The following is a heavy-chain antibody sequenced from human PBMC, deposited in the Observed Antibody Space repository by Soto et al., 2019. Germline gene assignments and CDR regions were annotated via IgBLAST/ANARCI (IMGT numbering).Heavy chain of an antibody. CDR2: IWYDGSNK. CDR3: ARAGNPGSWYGHWFDP. V-gene: IGHV3-33*01. CDR1: GFTFSSYG. Sequence: QVQLVESGGGVVQPGRSLRLSCAASGFTFSSYGMHWVRQAPGKGLEWVAVIWYDGSNKYYADSVKGRFTISRDNSKNTLELQMNSLRAEDTAVYYCARAGNPGSWYGHWFDPWGQGTLVTVSS. J-gene: IGHJ5*02. D-gene: IGHD6-13*01.